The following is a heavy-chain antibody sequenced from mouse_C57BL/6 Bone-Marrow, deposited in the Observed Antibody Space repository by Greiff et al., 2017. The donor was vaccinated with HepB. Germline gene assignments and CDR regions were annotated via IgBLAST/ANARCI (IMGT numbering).Heavy chain of an antibody. CDR3: TRSGDYDEGGFDY. CDR2: IDPETGGT. J-gene: IGHJ2*01. CDR1: GYTFTDYE. V-gene: IGHV1-15*01. Sequence: VQVVESGAELVRPGASVTLSCKASGYTFTDYEMHWVKQTPVHGLEWIGAIDPETGGTAYNQKFKGKAILTADKSSSTAYMELRSLTSEDSAVYYCTRSGDYDEGGFDYWGQGTTLTVSS. D-gene: IGHD2-4*01.